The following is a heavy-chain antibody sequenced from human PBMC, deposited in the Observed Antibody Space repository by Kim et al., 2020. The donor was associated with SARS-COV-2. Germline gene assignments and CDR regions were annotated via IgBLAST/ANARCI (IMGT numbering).Heavy chain of an antibody. CDR2: IYYSGRT. J-gene: IGHJ4*02. Sequence: SETLSLTSTASGGSISSSRYYWSWIRQPPGKGLEWIGSIYYSGRTYSNPPLNSRVTIPVDTSKNQFSLKLSSMTAADTAVYYCAGLSFHYYGSGPGDYWGQRALLTVSS. CDR3: AGLSFHYYGSGPGDY. CDR1: GGSISSSRYY. V-gene: IGHV4-39*01. D-gene: IGHD3-10*01.